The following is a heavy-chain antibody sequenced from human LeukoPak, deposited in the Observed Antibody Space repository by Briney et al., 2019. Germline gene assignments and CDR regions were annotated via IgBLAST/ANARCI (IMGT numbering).Heavy chain of an antibody. CDR1: GGSFSGYY. CDR2: ISSSGSTI. D-gene: IGHD2-8*01. J-gene: IGHJ6*03. Sequence: LSLTCAVYGGSFSGYYWSWIRQPPGKGLEWVSYISSSGSTIYYADSVKGRFTISRDNAKNSLYLQMNSLRAEDTTAYYCARSVPPNAYYYYMDVWGKGTTVTVSS. V-gene: IGHV3-11*01. CDR3: ARSVPPNAYYYYMDV.